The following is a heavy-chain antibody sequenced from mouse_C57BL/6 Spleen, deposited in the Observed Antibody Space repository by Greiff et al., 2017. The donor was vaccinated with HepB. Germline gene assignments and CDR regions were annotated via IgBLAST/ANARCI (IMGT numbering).Heavy chain of an antibody. CDR1: GFTFSSYA. D-gene: IGHD1-1*01. Sequence: EVQGVESGGGLVKPGGSLKLSCAASGFTFSSYAMSWVRQTPEKRLEWVATISDGGSYTYYPDNVKGRFTISRDNAKNNRYLQMSHLKSEDTAMYYCARDRDYGSSPFDYWGQGTTLTVSS. CDR3: ARDRDYGSSPFDY. J-gene: IGHJ2*01. V-gene: IGHV5-4*01. CDR2: ISDGGSYT.